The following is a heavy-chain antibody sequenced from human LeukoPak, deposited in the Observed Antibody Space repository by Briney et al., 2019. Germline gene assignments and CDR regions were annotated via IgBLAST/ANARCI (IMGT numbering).Heavy chain of an antibody. V-gene: IGHV4-34*01. Sequence: SETLSLTCAVYGGSFSGYYWSWIHQPPGKGLEWIGEINHSGSTNYNPSLKSRVTISVDTSKNQFSLKLSSVTAADTAVYYCARRSPSSDIVVVPAAIRSTNWFDPWGQGTLVTVSS. CDR1: GGSFSGYY. J-gene: IGHJ5*02. D-gene: IGHD2-2*02. CDR3: ARRSPSSDIVVVPAAIRSTNWFDP. CDR2: INHSGST.